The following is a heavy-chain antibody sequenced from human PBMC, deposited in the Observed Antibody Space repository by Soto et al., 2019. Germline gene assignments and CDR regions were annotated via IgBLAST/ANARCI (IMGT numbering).Heavy chain of an antibody. CDR1: GFTFSSYA. J-gene: IGHJ4*02. CDR2: ISGSGGST. CDR3: AKTIAFSAAGGYFDY. V-gene: IGHV3-23*01. Sequence: EVQLLESGGGLVQPGGSLRLSCAASGFTFSSYAMSWVRQAPGKGLEWVSAISGSGGSTYYADSVKGRFTISRDNSKNTLYLQRNSLRAEDTAVYYCAKTIAFSAAGGYFDYWVQGTLVTVSS. D-gene: IGHD6-13*01.